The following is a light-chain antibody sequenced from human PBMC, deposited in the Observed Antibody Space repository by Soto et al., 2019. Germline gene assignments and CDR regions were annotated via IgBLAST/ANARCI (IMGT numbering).Light chain of an antibody. CDR1: QSLLYSNGYNY. CDR3: MQALQTPPYT. CDR2: LGS. Sequence: DIVMTQSPLSLPVTPGEPASISCRSSQSLLYSNGYNYLDWYLQKPGQSPQLLIYLGSNRASGXPXRXXGSGSGTDFTLKISRVEAEDVGVYYCMQALQTPPYTFGQGTKLEIK. J-gene: IGKJ2*01. V-gene: IGKV2-28*01.